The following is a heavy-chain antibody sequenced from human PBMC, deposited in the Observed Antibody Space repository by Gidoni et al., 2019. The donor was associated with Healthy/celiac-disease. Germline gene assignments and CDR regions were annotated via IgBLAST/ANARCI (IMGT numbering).Heavy chain of an antibody. CDR1: GYTFTSSY. CDR2: INPSGGST. V-gene: IGHV1-46*01. D-gene: IGHD2-2*01. J-gene: IGHJ6*02. CDR3: ARAARDIVVVPAALRDCYGMDV. Sequence: QVQLVQSGAEVKKPGASVKVSCKASGYTFTSSYMHWVRQAPGQGLEWMGIINPSGGSTSYAQKFQGRVTMTRDTSTSTVYMELSSLRSEDTAVYYCARAARDIVVVPAALRDCYGMDVWGQGTTVTVSS.